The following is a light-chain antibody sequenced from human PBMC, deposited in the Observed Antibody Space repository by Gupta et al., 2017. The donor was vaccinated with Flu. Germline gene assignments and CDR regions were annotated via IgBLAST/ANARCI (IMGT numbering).Light chain of an antibody. V-gene: IGKV3-11*01. CDR1: QSVRSH. Sequence: LSLSPGERATLSCRASQSVRSHLAWYKQKPGQAPRLLIYDASNRATGTPARFSGSGSGTDFTLTISSLEPEDFAFYYCQQRTDWPPLTFGGGTKVEIK. CDR3: QQRTDWPPLT. J-gene: IGKJ4*01. CDR2: DAS.